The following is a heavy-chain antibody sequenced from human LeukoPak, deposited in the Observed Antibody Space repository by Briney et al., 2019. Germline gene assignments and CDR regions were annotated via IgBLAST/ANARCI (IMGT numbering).Heavy chain of an antibody. D-gene: IGHD5-12*01. V-gene: IGHV4-30-2*01. Sequence: PSQTLSLTCTVSGGSISSGGYYWSWIRQPPGKGLEWIGYIYHSGSTYYNPSLKSRVTISVDRSKNQFSLKLSSVTAADTAVYYCARAPASGYDFGYYYYYMDVWGKGTTVTVSS. CDR3: ARAPASGYDFGYYYYYMDV. J-gene: IGHJ6*03. CDR1: GGSISSGGYY. CDR2: IYHSGST.